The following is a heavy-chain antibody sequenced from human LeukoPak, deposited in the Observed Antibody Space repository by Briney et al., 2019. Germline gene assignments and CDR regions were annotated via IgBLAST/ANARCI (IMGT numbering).Heavy chain of an antibody. J-gene: IGHJ3*02. CDR3: AGLTYYDFWSGESDAFDI. V-gene: IGHV1-69*04. Sequence: SVKVPCKASGGTFSSYAISWVRQAPGQGLEWMGRIIPILGIANYAQKFQGRVTITADKSTSTAYMELSSLRSEDTAVYYCAGLTYYDFWSGESDAFDIWGQGTMVTVSS. CDR2: IIPILGIA. D-gene: IGHD3-3*01. CDR1: GGTFSSYA.